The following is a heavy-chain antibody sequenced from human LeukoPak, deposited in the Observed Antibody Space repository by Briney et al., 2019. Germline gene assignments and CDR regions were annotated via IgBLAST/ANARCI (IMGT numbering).Heavy chain of an antibody. Sequence: GGSLRLSCAASGFTFSSYAMSWVRQAPGKGLEWVSAITGSGGSTYYADSVKGRFTISRDNSKNTLYLQMNSLRAEDTAVYYCAKTPRQWFGEGWGQGTLVTVSS. CDR3: AKTPRQWFGEG. CDR1: GFTFSSYA. J-gene: IGHJ4*02. V-gene: IGHV3-23*01. CDR2: ITGSGGST. D-gene: IGHD3-10*01.